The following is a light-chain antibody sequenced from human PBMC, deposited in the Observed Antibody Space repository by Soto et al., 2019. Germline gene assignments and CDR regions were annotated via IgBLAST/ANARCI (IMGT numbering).Light chain of an antibody. CDR1: QSVSSN. CDR2: GAS. J-gene: IGKJ1*01. Sequence: EIVMTQSPATLSVSPGERATLSCRASQSVSSNLAWYQQKPGQAPRLLIYGASTRATGIPARFSGSGSGTEFTLTISSLAPEDFAIYYCHQRQSWPRTFGQGTKVEIK. CDR3: HQRQSWPRT. V-gene: IGKV3-15*01.